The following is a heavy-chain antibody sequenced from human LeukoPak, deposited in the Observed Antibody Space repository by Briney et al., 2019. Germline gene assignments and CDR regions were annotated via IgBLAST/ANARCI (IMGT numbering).Heavy chain of an antibody. CDR3: ARGGDWLFDY. CDR2: IYDSGST. CDR1: GGSIRSSYYY. Sequence: SETLSLTCTVSGGSIRSSYYYWGWIRQPPGKGLEWIGSIYDSGSTYYNPSLKSRVTISVDTSKNQFSLELNSVTAADTAVYYCARGGDWLFDYWGQGILVTVSS. V-gene: IGHV4-39*07. J-gene: IGHJ4*02. D-gene: IGHD2-21*02.